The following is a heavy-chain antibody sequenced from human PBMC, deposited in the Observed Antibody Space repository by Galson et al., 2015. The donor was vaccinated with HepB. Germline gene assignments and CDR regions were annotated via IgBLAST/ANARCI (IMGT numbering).Heavy chain of an antibody. CDR2: IIPIFGTA. J-gene: IGHJ6*03. CDR3: AITPESYYYYYMDV. V-gene: IGHV1-69*13. CDR1: GGTFSSYA. Sequence: SVKVSCKASGGTFSSYAISWVRQAPGQGLEWMGGIIPIFGTANYAQKFQGRVTITADESTSTAYMELSSLRSEDTAVYYCAITPESYYYYYMDVWGKGTTVTVSS.